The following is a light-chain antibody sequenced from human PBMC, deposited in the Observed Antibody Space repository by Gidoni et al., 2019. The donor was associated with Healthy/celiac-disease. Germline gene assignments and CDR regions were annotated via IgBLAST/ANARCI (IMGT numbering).Light chain of an antibody. Sequence: SVSGSPGQSITISCTGTSSDVGGYNYVSWYQQHPGKAPKLMIYEVSNRPSGVSNRFSGSKSGNTASLTISGLQAEDEADYYCSSYTSSSILDVVFGGGTKLTVL. V-gene: IGLV2-14*01. CDR2: EVS. CDR1: SSDVGGYNY. J-gene: IGLJ2*01. CDR3: SSYTSSSILDVV.